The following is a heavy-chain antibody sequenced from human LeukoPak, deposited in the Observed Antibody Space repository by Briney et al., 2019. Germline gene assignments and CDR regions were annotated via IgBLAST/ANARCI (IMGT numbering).Heavy chain of an antibody. D-gene: IGHD6-19*01. V-gene: IGHV3-53*01. CDR3: ARDYSSGWFQPPTN. J-gene: IGHJ4*02. CDR2: IYRGGST. Sequence: PGGSLRLSCAASGFTVSSSYMSWVRQAPGKGLEWVSIIYRGGSTYYADSVKGRFTISRDTSNNTLYLQMNSLRAEDTAVYYCARDYSSGWFQPPTNWGQGTLVTVSS. CDR1: GFTVSSSY.